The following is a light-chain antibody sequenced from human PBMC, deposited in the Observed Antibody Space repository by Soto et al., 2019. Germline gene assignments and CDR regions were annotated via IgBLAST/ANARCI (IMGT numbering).Light chain of an antibody. J-gene: IGKJ4*01. V-gene: IGKV3-15*01. CDR1: ENINQN. CDR3: QQYNNWPLT. CDR2: GAA. Sequence: ETEMTQSPSTLSASPGEGATISCRATENINQNLAWYQQKPGQAPRLLIHGAAYRANGIPDRFSGRGSGTEVSIAISRLQHEDFAVYYCQQYNNWPLTFGGGTKVEIK.